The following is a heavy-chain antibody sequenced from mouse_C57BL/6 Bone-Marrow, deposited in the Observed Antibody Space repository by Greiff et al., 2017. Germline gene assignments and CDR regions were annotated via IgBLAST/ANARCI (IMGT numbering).Heavy chain of an antibody. CDR1: GFTFTDYY. CDR3: ARFYYSNYDYAMDY. D-gene: IGHD2-5*01. J-gene: IGHJ4*01. CDR2: IRNKANGYTT. V-gene: IGHV7-3*01. Sequence: EVMLVESGGGLVQPGGSLSLSCAASGFTFTDYYMSWVRQPPGQALEWLGFIRNKANGYTTEYSASVKGRFTISRDNSQSTLYLQMIALRADDSATYYCARFYYSNYDYAMDYWGQGTSVTVSS.